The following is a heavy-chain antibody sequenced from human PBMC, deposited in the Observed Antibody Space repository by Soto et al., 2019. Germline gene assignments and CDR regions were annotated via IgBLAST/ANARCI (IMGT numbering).Heavy chain of an antibody. J-gene: IGHJ4*02. V-gene: IGHV3-74*01. CDR1: GFTFTGYW. D-gene: IGHD3-16*01. CDR3: LRDFIR. CDR2: INTDGTIT. Sequence: GGSLRLSCAASGFTFTGYWMHWVRQAPGKGPVWIPHINTDGTITNYADSVKGRFTISRDNAKSTLYLQMNSLRAEDTAVYYCLRDFIRGGQGVQVTVSS.